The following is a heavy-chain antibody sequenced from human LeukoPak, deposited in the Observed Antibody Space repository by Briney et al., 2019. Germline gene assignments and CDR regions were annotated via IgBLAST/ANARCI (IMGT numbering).Heavy chain of an antibody. D-gene: IGHD5/OR15-5a*01. CDR1: GGSISSSSYY. CDR3: ARVVKSTVGYYYYMDV. V-gene: IGHV4-39*07. Sequence: SETLSLTCTVSGGSISSSSYYWGWIRQPPGKGLEWIGSIYYSGSTYYNPSLKSRVTISVDTSKNQFSLKLSSVTAADTAVYYCARVVKSTVGYYYYMDVWAKGPRSPSP. CDR2: IYYSGST. J-gene: IGHJ6*03.